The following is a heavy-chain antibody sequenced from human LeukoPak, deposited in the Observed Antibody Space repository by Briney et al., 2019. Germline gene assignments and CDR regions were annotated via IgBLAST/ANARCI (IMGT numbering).Heavy chain of an antibody. CDR2: ISGSGGST. CDR3: AKDLNRGSQLALDY. CDR1: GFTFSSYA. Sequence: GGSLRLSCAASGFTFSSYAMSWVRQAPGKGLEWVSAISGSGGSTYYADSVKGRFTISRDNSKNTLYLQMNSLRAEDTAVYYCAKDLNRGSQLALDYWGQGTRVTVSP. D-gene: IGHD6-6*01. J-gene: IGHJ4*02. V-gene: IGHV3-23*01.